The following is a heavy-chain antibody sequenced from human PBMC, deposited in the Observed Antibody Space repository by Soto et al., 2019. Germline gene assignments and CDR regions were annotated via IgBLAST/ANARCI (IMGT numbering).Heavy chain of an antibody. CDR3: AAYDSEGYFDY. Sequence: SETLSLTCTVSNGSITNFHWSWIRQPPEKGLEWIGYIYFSGSTNYNPSLKSRVTMSIDTSKNEFPLKLISVTAADTAAYYCAAYDSEGYFDYWGQGALVTVSS. CDR2: IYFSGST. D-gene: IGHD3-9*01. V-gene: IGHV4-59*01. CDR1: NGSITNFH. J-gene: IGHJ4*02.